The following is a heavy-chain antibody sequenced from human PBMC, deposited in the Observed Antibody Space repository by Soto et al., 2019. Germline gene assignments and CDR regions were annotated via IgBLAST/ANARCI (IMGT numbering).Heavy chain of an antibody. CDR1: GFTFSSYT. J-gene: IGHJ4*02. CDR2: ISSSSTI. V-gene: IGHV3-48*02. D-gene: IGHD1-26*01. CDR3: ARSPSVSYPTPFDY. Sequence: EVQLVESGGGLVQPGGSLRLSCAASGFTFSSYTMNWVRQAPGKGLEWVSYISSSSTIYYADSVKGRFTISRDNANTALYLQMNSLRDEGTAVYYCARSPSVSYPTPFDYWGQGCLVTVSS.